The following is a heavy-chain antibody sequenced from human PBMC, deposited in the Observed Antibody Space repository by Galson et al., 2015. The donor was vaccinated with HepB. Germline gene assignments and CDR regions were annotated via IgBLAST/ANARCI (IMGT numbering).Heavy chain of an antibody. J-gene: IGHJ6*02. D-gene: IGHD3-22*01. CDR1: GLTFSSYW. V-gene: IGHV3-74*01. CDR2: INSDGSST. Sequence: SLRLSCAASGLTFSSYWMHWVRQAPGKGLVWVSRINSDGSSTSYADSVKGRFTISRDNAKNTLYLQMNSLRAEDTAVYYCARAGGYYDSSGYYSRTNYYYYGMDVWGQGTTVTVSS. CDR3: ARAGGYYDSSGYYSRTNYYYYGMDV.